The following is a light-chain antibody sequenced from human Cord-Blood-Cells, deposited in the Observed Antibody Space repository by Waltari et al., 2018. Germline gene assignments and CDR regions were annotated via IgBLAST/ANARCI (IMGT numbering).Light chain of an antibody. CDR3: AAWDDSLNGPV. Sequence: QSVLTQPPSASGTPGQRVTISCSGSSSNIGSNTVNWYQQLPGTAPKRLIYRNNQRPSGVPDRFSGSKSGTSASLAISGLQSEDEADYYCAAWDDSLNGPVFGGGTKLTVL. V-gene: IGLV1-44*01. CDR2: RNN. CDR1: SSNIGSNT. J-gene: IGLJ3*02.